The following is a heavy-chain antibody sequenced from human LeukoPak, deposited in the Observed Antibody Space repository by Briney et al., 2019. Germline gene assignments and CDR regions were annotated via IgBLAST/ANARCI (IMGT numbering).Heavy chain of an antibody. V-gene: IGHV3-33*06. CDR1: GFTFSSYG. CDR2: RWYDGSNK. Sequence: QPGRSLRLSCAASGFTFSSYGMHWVRQAPGKGLEWVAVRWYDGSNKYYADSVKGRFTISRDNSKNTLYLQMNSLRAEDTAVYYCAKDYPPYSSSWANWFDPWGQGTLVTVSS. CDR3: AKDYPPYSSSWANWFDP. J-gene: IGHJ5*02. D-gene: IGHD6-13*01.